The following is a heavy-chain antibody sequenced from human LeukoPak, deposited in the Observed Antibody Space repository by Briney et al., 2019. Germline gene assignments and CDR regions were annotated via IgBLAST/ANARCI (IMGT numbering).Heavy chain of an antibody. Sequence: GGSLRLSCAASGFTFSSYWMSWVRQAPGKGLEWVANIKQDGSEKYYVDSAKGRFTISRDNAKNSPYLQMNSLRAEDTAVYYCARDQGDFWSGYGRDYWGQGTLVTVSS. V-gene: IGHV3-7*01. CDR1: GFTFSSYW. J-gene: IGHJ4*02. CDR3: ARDQGDFWSGYGRDY. CDR2: IKQDGSEK. D-gene: IGHD3-3*01.